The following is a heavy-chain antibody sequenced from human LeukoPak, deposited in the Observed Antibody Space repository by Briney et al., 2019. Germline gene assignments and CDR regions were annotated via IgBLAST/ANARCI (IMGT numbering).Heavy chain of an antibody. Sequence: PSETLSLTCTVSGGSISSGGYYWSWIRQPAGKGLEWIGRIYTSGSTNYNPSLKSRVTMSVDTSKNQFSLKLSSVTAADTAVYYCARGSYSSGWYSDYWGQGTLVTVSS. CDR1: GGSISSGGYY. CDR2: IYTSGST. V-gene: IGHV4-61*02. D-gene: IGHD6-19*01. CDR3: ARGSYSSGWYSDY. J-gene: IGHJ4*02.